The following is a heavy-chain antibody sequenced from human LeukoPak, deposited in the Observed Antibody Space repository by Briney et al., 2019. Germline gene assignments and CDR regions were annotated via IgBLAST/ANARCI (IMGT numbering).Heavy chain of an antibody. V-gene: IGHV4-31*03. Sequence: SQNLSLTCTVSGVSISSGGYYWSWIRQHPGKGLEGIGYIYYSGSTHNNPSLKTRVTISADTSKNPFSLTLSSLTAADTAVYYCARDLDSSGRDVDYCGQGTVVPVSS. CDR2: IYYSGST. CDR3: ARDLDSSGRDVDY. CDR1: GVSISSGGYY. J-gene: IGHJ4*02. D-gene: IGHD3-22*01.